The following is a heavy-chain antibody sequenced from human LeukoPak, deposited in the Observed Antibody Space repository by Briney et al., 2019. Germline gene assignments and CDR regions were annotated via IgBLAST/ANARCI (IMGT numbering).Heavy chain of an antibody. CDR1: GFTFSSYA. J-gene: IGHJ6*02. D-gene: IGHD5-12*01. CDR2: ISYDGSNK. CDR3: ASLYSGYAHSWYYYYGMDV. Sequence: GGSLRLSCAASGFTFSSYAMHWVRQAPGKGLEWVAVISYDGSNKYYADSVKGRFTISRDNSKNTQYLQMNSLRAEDTAVYYCASLYSGYAHSWYYYYGMDVWGQGTTVTVSS. V-gene: IGHV3-30-3*01.